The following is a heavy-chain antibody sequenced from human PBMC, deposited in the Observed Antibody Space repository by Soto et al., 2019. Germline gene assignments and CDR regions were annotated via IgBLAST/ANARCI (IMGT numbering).Heavy chain of an antibody. CDR1: GFTFDDYA. Sequence: SLKISCAASGFTFDDYAMHWVRQAPGKGLEWVSGISWNSGSIGYADSVKGRFTISRDNAKNSLYLQMNSLRAEDTALYYCARAPMVRGVIINYYFDYWGQGTLVTVSS. D-gene: IGHD3-10*01. J-gene: IGHJ4*02. CDR3: ARAPMVRGVIINYYFDY. V-gene: IGHV3-9*01. CDR2: ISWNSGSI.